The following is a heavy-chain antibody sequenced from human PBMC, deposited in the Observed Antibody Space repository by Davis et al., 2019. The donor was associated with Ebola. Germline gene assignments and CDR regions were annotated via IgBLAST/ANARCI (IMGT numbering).Heavy chain of an antibody. J-gene: IGHJ5*02. CDR1: GGSFSGYY. CDR3: ARVSGWYNWFDP. D-gene: IGHD6-19*01. CDR2: INHSGST. Sequence: ETLSLTCAVYGGSFSGYYWSWIRQPPGKGLEWIGEINHSGSTNYNPSLKSRVTISVDTSKNQFSLKLSSVTAADTAVYYCARVSGWYNWFDPWGQGTLVTVSA. V-gene: IGHV4-34*01.